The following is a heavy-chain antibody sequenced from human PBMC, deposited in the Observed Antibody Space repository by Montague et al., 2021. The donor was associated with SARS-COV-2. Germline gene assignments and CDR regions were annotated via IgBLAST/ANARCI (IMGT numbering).Heavy chain of an antibody. CDR3: ARGTPRSSPLIVVVPAANSCFDY. CDR1: GFTFSSYA. D-gene: IGHD2-2*01. Sequence: SLRLSCAASGFTFSSYAMSWVRQAPGKGLEWVSAIRGSGGSTYYADSVKGRFTISRDNSKNTLYLQMNSLRAEDTAVYYCARGTPRSSPLIVVVPAANSCFDYWGQGTLVTVSS. CDR2: IRGSGGST. V-gene: IGHV3-23*01. J-gene: IGHJ4*02.